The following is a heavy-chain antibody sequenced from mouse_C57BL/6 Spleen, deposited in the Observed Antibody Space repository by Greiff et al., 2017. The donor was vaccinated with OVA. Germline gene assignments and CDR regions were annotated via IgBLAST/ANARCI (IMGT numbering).Heavy chain of an antibody. CDR1: GYTFTDYY. Sequence: EVQLQQSGPELVKPGASVKISCKASGYTFTDYYMNWVKQSHGKSLEWIGDINPNNGGTSYNQKFKGKATLTVDKSSSTAYMELRSLTSEDSAVYYCARGIYYGSSDYWGQGTTLTVSS. CDR2: INPNNGGT. D-gene: IGHD1-1*01. CDR3: ARGIYYGSSDY. V-gene: IGHV1-26*01. J-gene: IGHJ2*01.